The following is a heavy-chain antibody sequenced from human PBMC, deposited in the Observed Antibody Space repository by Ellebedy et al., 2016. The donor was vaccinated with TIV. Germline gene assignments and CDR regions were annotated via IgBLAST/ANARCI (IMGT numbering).Heavy chain of an antibody. CDR3: TKSALGWYYFDY. D-gene: IGHD1-26*01. Sequence: AASVKVSCKASGYTFSDYYMHWLRQAPGQGLEWMGWINPNSGDTNYAQKFQGRVTMTRDTSTSTAYMDLTSLTSDDTAVYYCTKSALGWYYFDYWGQGTLVNVSS. CDR2: INPNSGDT. V-gene: IGHV1-2*02. CDR1: GYTFSDYY. J-gene: IGHJ4*02.